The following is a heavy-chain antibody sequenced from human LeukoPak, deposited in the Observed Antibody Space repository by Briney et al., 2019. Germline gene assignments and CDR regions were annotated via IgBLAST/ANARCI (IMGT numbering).Heavy chain of an antibody. CDR2: IYYSGST. D-gene: IGHD3-16*02. V-gene: IGHV4-59*01. CDR3: ARGPNYDYVWGSYRYEFDY. Sequence: SETLSLTCTVSGGSISSYYWSWIRQPPGKGLERIGYIYYSGSTNYNPSLKSRVTISVDTSKNQFSLKLSSVTAADTAVYYCARGPNYDYVWGSYRYEFDYWGQGTLVTVSS. CDR1: GGSISSYY. J-gene: IGHJ4*02.